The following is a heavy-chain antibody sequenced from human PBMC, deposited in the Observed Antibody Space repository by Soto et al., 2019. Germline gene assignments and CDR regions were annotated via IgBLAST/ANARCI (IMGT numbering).Heavy chain of an antibody. CDR3: VSRMGSGRYFFDH. D-gene: IGHD3-10*01. CDR2: INAGGST. J-gene: IGHJ4*02. CDR1: GGSFSGYY. V-gene: IGHV4-34*01. Sequence: QVQLRQWGAGLLRPSETLSLTCAVYGGSFSGYYWSWIRQSPGKGLEWIGEINAGGSTNYNPSLKSRVTLSIDTSRNQFSLKLSSVTAADTAVFFCVSRMGSGRYFFDHWGPGTLVTVSS.